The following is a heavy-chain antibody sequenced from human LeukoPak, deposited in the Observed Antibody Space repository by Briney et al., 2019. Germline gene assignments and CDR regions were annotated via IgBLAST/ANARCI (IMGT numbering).Heavy chain of an antibody. CDR1: GYTSTSYD. V-gene: IGHV1-8*01. CDR2: MNPDTGNT. CDR3: ARVRRLGELSPFGY. D-gene: IGHD3-16*02. Sequence: ASVKVSCKASGYTSTSYDINWVRQATGQGLEWMGWMNPDTGNTGYAQKFQGRVTMTRNTSTSTAYMELSSLRSEDTAVYYCARVRRLGELSPFGYWGQGTLVTVSS. J-gene: IGHJ4*02.